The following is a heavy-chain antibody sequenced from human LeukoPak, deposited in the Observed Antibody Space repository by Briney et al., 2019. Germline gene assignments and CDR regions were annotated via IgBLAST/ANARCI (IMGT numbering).Heavy chain of an antibody. CDR1: GLTLSSYD. Sequence: RGCLRLAFSASGLTLSSYDVDWVRQARGKGLELVSAIGPAGDTYTPGSVKGRFTLSREHAKTSLYLQTHSLRAGDAAVYDCARAVSSGWYGDWGQGRLVTVSS. CDR2: IGPAGDT. J-gene: IGHJ4*02. D-gene: IGHD6-19*01. V-gene: IGHV3-13*01. CDR3: ARAVSSGWYGD.